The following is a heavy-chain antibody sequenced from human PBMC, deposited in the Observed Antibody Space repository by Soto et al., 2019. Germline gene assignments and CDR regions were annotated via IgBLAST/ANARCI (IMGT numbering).Heavy chain of an antibody. V-gene: IGHV3-49*03. CDR1: GFTFGDYA. J-gene: IGHJ4*02. CDR2: IRSKAYGGTT. D-gene: IGHD3-22*01. Sequence: GSLRLSCTASGFTFGDYAMSWFRQAPGKGLEWVGFIRSKAYGGTTEYAASVKGRFTISRDDSKSIAYLQMNSLKTEDTAVYYCSRAVQSSGYLFDNWGQGTLVTVSS. CDR3: SRAVQSSGYLFDN.